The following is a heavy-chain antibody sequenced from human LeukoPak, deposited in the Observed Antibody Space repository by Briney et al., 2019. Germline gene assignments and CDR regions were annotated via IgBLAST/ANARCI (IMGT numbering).Heavy chain of an antibody. Sequence: GGSLRLSCAASGYTFSDHYMDWVRQAPGMGLEWVGRIRNKANGYTTEYAASVKGRSTISRDDSQNSLYLQMNGLKTGDTAVYYCARSSSTWYPLFDYWGQGTLVTVSS. CDR2: IRNKANGYTT. V-gene: IGHV3-72*01. CDR1: GYTFSDHY. D-gene: IGHD6-13*01. J-gene: IGHJ4*02. CDR3: ARSSSTWYPLFDY.